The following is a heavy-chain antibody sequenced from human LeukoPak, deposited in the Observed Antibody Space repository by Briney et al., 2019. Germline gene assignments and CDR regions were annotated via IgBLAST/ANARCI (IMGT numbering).Heavy chain of an antibody. J-gene: IGHJ4*02. CDR1: GFTFSSYA. Sequence: GGSLRLSCAASGFTFSSYAMSGVSQAQGKGLEGVSAISGSGGSTYYADSVKGRFTISRENSKNTLYLQMNSVRAEDTGVYYSAKSVDYDFWSGYPYFDYWGQGTLLTVSS. V-gene: IGHV3-23*01. CDR2: ISGSGGST. D-gene: IGHD3-3*01. CDR3: AKSVDYDFWSGYPYFDY.